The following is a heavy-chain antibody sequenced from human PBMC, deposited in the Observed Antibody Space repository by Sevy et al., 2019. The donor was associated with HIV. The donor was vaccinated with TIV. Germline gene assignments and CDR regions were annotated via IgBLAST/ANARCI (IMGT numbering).Heavy chain of an antibody. J-gene: IGHJ3*02. Sequence: SETLSLTCTVSGGSVSSGSYYWSWIRQPPGKGLEGIGYIYYSGSTNYNPSLKSRVTITVDTSKNQFSLKLSSVTAADTAVDYCAGANSGWYRDAFDIWGQGTMVTVSS. CDR2: IYYSGST. V-gene: IGHV4-61*01. D-gene: IGHD6-19*01. CDR1: GGSVSSGSYY. CDR3: AGANSGWYRDAFDI.